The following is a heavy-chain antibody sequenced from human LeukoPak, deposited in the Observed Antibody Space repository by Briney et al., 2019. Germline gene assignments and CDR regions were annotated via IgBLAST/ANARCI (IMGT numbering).Heavy chain of an antibody. CDR1: GGSIGGYY. Sequence: SETLSLTCTVSGGSIGGYYWSWIRQPPGKGLEWIGYIYYSGSTNYNPSLKSRVTMSVDTSKNQFSLRLSSVTAADTAVYYCAREGYTSGWYKTDYWGQGTLVTVSS. CDR3: AREGYTSGWYKTDY. J-gene: IGHJ4*02. D-gene: IGHD6-19*01. CDR2: IYYSGST. V-gene: IGHV4-59*01.